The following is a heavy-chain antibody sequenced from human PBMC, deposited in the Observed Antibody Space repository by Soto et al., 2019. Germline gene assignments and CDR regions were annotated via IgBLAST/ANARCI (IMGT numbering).Heavy chain of an antibody. J-gene: IGHJ4*02. CDR2: IIPIFGTA. Sequence: RASVKVSCKASGGAFSSYAISWVRQAPGQGLEWMGGIIPIFGTANYAQKFQGRVTITADESTSTAYMELSSLRSEDTAVYYCAGGGSITGTTGPDYWGQGTLVTVSS. V-gene: IGHV1-69*13. CDR1: GGAFSSYA. D-gene: IGHD1-7*01. CDR3: AGGGSITGTTGPDY.